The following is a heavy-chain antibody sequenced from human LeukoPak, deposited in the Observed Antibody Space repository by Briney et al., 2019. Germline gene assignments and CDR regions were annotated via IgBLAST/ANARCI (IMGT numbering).Heavy chain of an antibody. CDR3: ARHNYYEGIGYFSE. V-gene: IGHV1-2*06. CDR1: EDTFTGYY. J-gene: IGHJ4*02. Sequence: EASVNVSCKASEDTFTGYYIHWVRQAPEQGLEWMGRINPNSGGTNHAQKFQGRVTMTRDTSISTAYLELSRLTSDDTAVYYCARHNYYEGIGYFSEWGQGTLVTVSS. D-gene: IGHD3-22*01. CDR2: INPNSGGT.